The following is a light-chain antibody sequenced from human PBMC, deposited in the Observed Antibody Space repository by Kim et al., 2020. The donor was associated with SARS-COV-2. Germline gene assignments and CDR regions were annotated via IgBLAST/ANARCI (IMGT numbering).Light chain of an antibody. J-gene: IGKJ2*01. CDR3: MQGRYWPYT. Sequence: DVVMTQSPLSLSVTLGQPASISCRSSQSLVYDAGNTYLSWFQQRPGQSPRRLIYKVFNRDSGVPDRFSGSGSGTDFTLQISRVEAEDVGFYYCMQGRYWPYTFGQGTKLEIK. V-gene: IGKV2-30*01. CDR2: KVF. CDR1: QSLVYDAGNTY.